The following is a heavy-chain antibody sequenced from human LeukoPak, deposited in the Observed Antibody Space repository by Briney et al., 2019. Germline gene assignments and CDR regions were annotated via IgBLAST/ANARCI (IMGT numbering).Heavy chain of an antibody. Sequence: SETLSLTCTVSGGSISSYYWSWIRQPPGKGLEWIGYTYYSGSTNYNPSLKSRVTISVDTSKNQFSLKLSSVTAADTAVYYCARVDSDTFDYWGQGTLVTVSS. CDR1: GGSISSYY. CDR2: TYYSGST. V-gene: IGHV4-59*01. D-gene: IGHD1-26*01. CDR3: ARVDSDTFDY. J-gene: IGHJ4*02.